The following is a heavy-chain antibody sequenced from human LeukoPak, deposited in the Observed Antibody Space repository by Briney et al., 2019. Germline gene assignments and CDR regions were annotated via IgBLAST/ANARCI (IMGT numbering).Heavy chain of an antibody. Sequence: ASVKVSCKASGYTFTGYYMHWVRQAPGQGLEWMGWINPNSGGTNYAQKLQGRVTMTRDTSISTAYMELSRLRSDDTAVYYCARSYYYGSVFDYWGQGTLVTVSS. J-gene: IGHJ4*02. CDR1: GYTFTGYY. D-gene: IGHD3-10*01. V-gene: IGHV1-2*02. CDR2: INPNSGGT. CDR3: ARSYYYGSVFDY.